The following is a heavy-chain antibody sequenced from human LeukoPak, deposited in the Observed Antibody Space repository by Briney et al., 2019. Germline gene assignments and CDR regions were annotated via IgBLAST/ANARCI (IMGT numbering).Heavy chain of an antibody. D-gene: IGHD3-10*01. Sequence: SVKVSYKASGGTFSSYAISWVRQAPGQGLEWMGGVIPIFGTANYAQKFQGRVTITADESTGTAYMELSSLRSDDTAVYYCARDSVDGSGTYYNDSPDYWGQGTLVTVSS. CDR3: ARDSVDGSGTYYNDSPDY. CDR1: GGTFSSYA. CDR2: VIPIFGTA. J-gene: IGHJ4*02. V-gene: IGHV1-69*13.